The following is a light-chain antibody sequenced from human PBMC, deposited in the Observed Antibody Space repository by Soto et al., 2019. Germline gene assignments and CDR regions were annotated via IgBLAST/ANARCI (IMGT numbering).Light chain of an antibody. V-gene: IGLV3-1*01. Sequence: SYELTQPPSVSVSPGQTASITCSGDKLGDKYAWWYQQKPGQSPVLVIYQDSKRPSGIPERFSGSNSGNTATLTISGTQAMDEADYYCQAWDSSTAVFGGGTNLTVL. CDR1: KLGDKY. CDR2: QDS. J-gene: IGLJ2*01. CDR3: QAWDSSTAV.